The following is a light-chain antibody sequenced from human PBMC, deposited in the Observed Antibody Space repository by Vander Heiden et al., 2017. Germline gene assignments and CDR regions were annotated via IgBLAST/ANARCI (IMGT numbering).Light chain of an antibody. J-gene: IGLJ1*01. CDR1: SSDVGGSNY. CDR2: EVN. V-gene: IGLV2-14*01. Sequence: QSALTQPASVSGSPGQSITISCTGTSSDVGGSNYVSWYQQHPGRAPKLMIYEVNSRPSGVSYRFSGSKSGNTASLTITGLQAEDEADYYCSSYTSTTTLVFGTGTKVTGL. CDR3: SSYTSTTTLV.